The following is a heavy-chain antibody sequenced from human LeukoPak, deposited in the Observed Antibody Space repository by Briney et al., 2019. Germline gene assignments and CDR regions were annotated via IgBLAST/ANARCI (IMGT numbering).Heavy chain of an antibody. CDR1: GFIFSNYW. D-gene: IGHD3-3*02. J-gene: IGHJ4*02. CDR2: IKQDGSEK. CDR3: AKSDGARSFHFFYSAY. V-gene: IGHV3-7*03. Sequence: HPGGSLRLSCAASGFIFSNYWMSWVRQAPGKGLEWVANIKQDGSEKYYMDSVEGRFTIPRDNAKNSLYLQMNSLRAEDTAVYYCAKSDGARSFHFFYSAYWGQGTLVTVSS.